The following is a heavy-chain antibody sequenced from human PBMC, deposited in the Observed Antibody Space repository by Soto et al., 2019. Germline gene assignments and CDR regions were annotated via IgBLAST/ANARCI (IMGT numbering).Heavy chain of an antibody. CDR1: GFTFGDYA. CDR2: IGWNSGSI. CDR3: AKGRDFWSGYSAGAFYF. V-gene: IGHV3-9*01. J-gene: IGHJ4*02. Sequence: EVQLVESGGGLVQPGRSLRLSCAASGFTFGDYAMHWVRQAPGKGLEWVSGIGWNSGSIGYADSVKGRFTICRDNAKNALYLQMNSLRAEDTDLYYCAKGRDFWSGYSAGAFYFWGQGTLVTGSS. D-gene: IGHD3-3*01.